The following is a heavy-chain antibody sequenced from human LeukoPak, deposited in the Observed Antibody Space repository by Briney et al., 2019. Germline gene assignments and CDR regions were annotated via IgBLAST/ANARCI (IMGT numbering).Heavy chain of an antibody. V-gene: IGHV1-18*04. J-gene: IGHJ6*04. Sequence: PGASVKVSCKASDYTFTSYDISWVRQAPGQGLEWMGWISAYNGNTNHPQKLQGRVTMTTDTSTSTAYMELRSLRSDDTAVYYCARLQANSYGMDVWGKGTTVTVSS. CDR1: DYTFTSYD. D-gene: IGHD1-1*01. CDR2: ISAYNGNT. CDR3: ARLQANSYGMDV.